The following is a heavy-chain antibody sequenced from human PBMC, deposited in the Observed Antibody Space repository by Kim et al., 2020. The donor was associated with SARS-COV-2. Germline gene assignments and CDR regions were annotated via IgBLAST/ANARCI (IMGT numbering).Heavy chain of an antibody. CDR2: ISYDGSNK. V-gene: IGHV3-30*18. Sequence: GGSLRLSCAASGFTFSSYGMHWVRQAPGKGLEWVAVISYDGSNKYYADSVKGRFTISRDNSKNTLYLQMNSLRAEDTAVYYCAKDRIQLWLIGYWGQGTL. J-gene: IGHJ4*02. CDR1: GFTFSSYG. CDR3: AKDRIQLWLIGY. D-gene: IGHD5-18*01.